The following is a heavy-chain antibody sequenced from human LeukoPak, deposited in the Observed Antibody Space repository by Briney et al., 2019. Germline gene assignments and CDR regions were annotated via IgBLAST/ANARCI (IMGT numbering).Heavy chain of an antibody. Sequence: ASVKVSCKASGYIFSTYGISWVRQAPGQGLEWMGWISGYNGNTNYAQKLQGRVTMTTDTSTSTAYMEVRSLRSDDTALYYCARVDAMAREVINWFDPWVQGTLVTVSS. CDR2: ISGYNGNT. J-gene: IGHJ5*02. CDR3: ARVDAMAREVINWFDP. CDR1: GYIFSTYG. D-gene: IGHD3-10*01. V-gene: IGHV1-18*01.